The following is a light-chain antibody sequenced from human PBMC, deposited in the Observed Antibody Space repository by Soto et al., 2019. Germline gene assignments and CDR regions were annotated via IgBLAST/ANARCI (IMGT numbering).Light chain of an antibody. Sequence: EIVLTQSPGTLSLSPGERATLSCRASQSVSSSYLAWYQQKPGQAPRLLIYGASSRATGIPDRFSGSGSGTDFTLTINRLEPEDFAVYYCQQYGSSPLFGPGTKVDIK. CDR3: QQYGSSPL. J-gene: IGKJ3*01. CDR2: GAS. V-gene: IGKV3-20*01. CDR1: QSVSSSY.